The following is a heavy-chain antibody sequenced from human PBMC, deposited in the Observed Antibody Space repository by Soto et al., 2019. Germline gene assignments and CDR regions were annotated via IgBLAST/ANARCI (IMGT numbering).Heavy chain of an antibody. CDR3: ARSIGAAGKKFDP. V-gene: IGHV4-59*01. J-gene: IGHJ5*02. CDR2: IYYSGST. D-gene: IGHD6-13*01. Sequence: SETLSLTCTVSGGSISSYYWSWIRQPPGKGLEWIGYIYYSGSTNYNPSLKSRVTISVDTSKNQFSLKLSSVTAADTAVYYCARSIGAAGKKFDPWGQGTLV. CDR1: GGSISSYY.